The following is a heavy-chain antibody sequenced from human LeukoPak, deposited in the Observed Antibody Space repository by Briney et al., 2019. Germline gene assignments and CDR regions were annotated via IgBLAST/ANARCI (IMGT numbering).Heavy chain of an antibody. CDR2: LYYTGDT. J-gene: IGHJ3*01. CDR3: TRVMVVSANGEEVLAPPDAFDV. Sequence: SQTLSLTCTVSGGSFTSAAYYWTWIRQHPGKGLERIAYLYYTGDTSYNPSLKSRVTISVDTSKNQFSLTMSSVTAADTAVYYCTRVMVVSANGEEVLAPPDAFDVWGQGTVVTVSA. D-gene: IGHD2-8*01. V-gene: IGHV4-31*02. CDR1: GGSFTSAAYY.